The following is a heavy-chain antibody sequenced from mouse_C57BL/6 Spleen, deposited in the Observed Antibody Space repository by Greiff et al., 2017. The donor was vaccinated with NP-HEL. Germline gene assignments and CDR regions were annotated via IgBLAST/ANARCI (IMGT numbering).Heavy chain of an antibody. V-gene: IGHV1-59*01. D-gene: IGHD3-2*02. J-gene: IGHJ4*01. Sequence: QVQLQQSGAELVRPGTSVKLSCKASGYTFTSYWMHWVKQRPGQGLEWIGVIDPSDSYTNYNQKFKGKATLTVDTSSSTAYMQLSSLTSEDSAVYYCARRGTAQATDAMDDWGQGTSVTVSS. CDR2: IDPSDSYT. CDR3: ARRGTAQATDAMDD. CDR1: GYTFTSYW.